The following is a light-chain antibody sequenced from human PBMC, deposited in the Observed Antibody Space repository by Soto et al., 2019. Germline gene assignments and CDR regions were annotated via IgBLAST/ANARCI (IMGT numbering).Light chain of an antibody. Sequence: ETVLTHSPATLSLSPGESATLSCRATRSVSSYLAWYQQKPGQAPRLLIYDASSRPTDIPARFSGSGSGTEFTLTISSLEPEDSAVYYCQQRHMWPITFGQGTRLEIK. CDR3: QQRHMWPIT. V-gene: IGKV3-11*01. CDR2: DAS. CDR1: RSVSSY. J-gene: IGKJ5*01.